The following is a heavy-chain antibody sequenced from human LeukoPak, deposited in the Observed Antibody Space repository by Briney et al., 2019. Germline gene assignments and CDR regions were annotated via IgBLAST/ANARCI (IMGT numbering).Heavy chain of an antibody. V-gene: IGHV3-13*01. CDR2: IGTAGDT. CDR3: VRQKISHGNFDF. J-gene: IGHJ4*02. Sequence: GGSLRLSCAASGFTLSSHAMHWVRQATGKGLEWVSAIGTAGDTFYPASVKGRFTISRENADNSLYLQMNSLRAEDTAVYYCVRQKISHGNFDFWGQGTLVTVSS. D-gene: IGHD1-26*01. CDR1: GFTLSSHA.